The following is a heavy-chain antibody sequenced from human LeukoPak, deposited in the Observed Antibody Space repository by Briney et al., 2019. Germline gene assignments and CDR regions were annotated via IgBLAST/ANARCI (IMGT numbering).Heavy chain of an antibody. CDR1: GASISSYY. CDR2: MYYSGTT. CDR3: ARRSISGNSWDYFDY. V-gene: IGHV4-59*08. J-gene: IGHJ4*03. D-gene: IGHD4-23*01. Sequence: SETLSLTCTVSGASISSYYWSWLRQPPGKGLEWIAFMYYSGTTNYNPSLKSRVTISLDTSKNQFSLKLSSVTAADTAVYYCARRSISGNSWDYFDYWGQGTTVTVSS.